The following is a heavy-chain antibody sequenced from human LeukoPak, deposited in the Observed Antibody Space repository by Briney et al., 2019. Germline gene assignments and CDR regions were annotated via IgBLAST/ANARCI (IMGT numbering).Heavy chain of an antibody. CDR2: ISGSGGST. D-gene: IGHD4-23*01. Sequence: PGGSLRLSCAASGFTFSSYGMSWVRQAPGEGLEWVSAISGSGGSTYYADSVKGRFTISRDNSKNTLYLQMNSLRAEDTAVYYCAKGREDYGGNADAFDIWGQGTMVTVSS. V-gene: IGHV3-23*01. CDR3: AKGREDYGGNADAFDI. CDR1: GFTFSSYG. J-gene: IGHJ3*02.